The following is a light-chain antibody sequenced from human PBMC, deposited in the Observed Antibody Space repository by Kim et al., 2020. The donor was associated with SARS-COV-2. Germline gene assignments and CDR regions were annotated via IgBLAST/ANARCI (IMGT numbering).Light chain of an antibody. CDR2: AAS. V-gene: IGKV1-8*01. CDR1: QGISSY. J-gene: IGKJ2*02. Sequence: SASGERVTNTCRASQGISSYLAWYQQKPGKAPKLLIYAASTLQSGVPSRFSGSGSGTDFTLTISCLQSEDFATYYCQQYYSYPRTFGQGTKLEI. CDR3: QQYYSYPRT.